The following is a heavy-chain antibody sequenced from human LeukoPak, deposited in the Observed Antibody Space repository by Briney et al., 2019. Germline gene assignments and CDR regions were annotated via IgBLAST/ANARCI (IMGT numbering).Heavy chain of an antibody. J-gene: IGHJ4*02. CDR2: ISGSGGST. V-gene: IGHV3-23*01. CDR1: GFTFSSYG. CDR3: ARSPRSHFDY. Sequence: PGGSLRLSCAASGFTFSSYGMSWVRQAPGKGLEWVSAISGSGGSTYYADSVKGRFTISRDNAKNTLYLQMNSLRAEDTAVYYCARSPRSHFDYWGQGTLVTVSS.